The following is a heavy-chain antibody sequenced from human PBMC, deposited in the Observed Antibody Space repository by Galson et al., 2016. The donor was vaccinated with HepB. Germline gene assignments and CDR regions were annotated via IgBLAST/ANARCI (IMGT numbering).Heavy chain of an antibody. Sequence: LRLSCAASGFTFSAYPMHWVRQAPGKGLVWISRIFTDGSGTLYADSVKGRFTISRDNAKDTLFLQMNSLRADDTAVYYCGRGSKYGFDMWGQGTMVTVSS. J-gene: IGHJ3*02. CDR1: GFTFSAYP. V-gene: IGHV3-74*01. CDR2: IFTDGSGT. CDR3: GRGSKYGFDM.